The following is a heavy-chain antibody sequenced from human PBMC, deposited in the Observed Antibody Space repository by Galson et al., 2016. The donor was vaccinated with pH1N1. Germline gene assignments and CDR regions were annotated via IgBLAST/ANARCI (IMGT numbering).Heavy chain of an antibody. CDR1: GFSLRSNGVG. J-gene: IGHJ5*02. CDR2: IYWTDDK. V-gene: IGHV2-5*01. Sequence: PALVRPTQTLTLTCPFSGFSLRSNGVGVGWIRQPPGKALEWLVIYWTDDKRYSPSLKSTLTITKNTSKNQVVITMTNMDPVDTATYSCAHSVGTRVFGVVTNFNWFDPWGQGTLVTVSS. D-gene: IGHD3-3*01. CDR3: AHSVGTRVFGVVTNFNWFDP.